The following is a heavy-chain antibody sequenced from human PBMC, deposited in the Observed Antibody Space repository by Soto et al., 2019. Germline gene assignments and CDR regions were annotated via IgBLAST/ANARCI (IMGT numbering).Heavy chain of an antibody. CDR2: IIPIFGTA. CDR3: ARDMSGYYDSSGAHFDY. CDR1: GGTFSSYA. V-gene: IGHV1-69*13. D-gene: IGHD3-22*01. Sequence: SVKVSCKASGGTFSSYAISWVRQAPGQGLEWMGGIIPIFGTANYAQKFQGRVTITADESTSTAYMELSSLRSEDTAVYYCARDMSGYYDSSGAHFDYWGQGTLVTVSS. J-gene: IGHJ4*02.